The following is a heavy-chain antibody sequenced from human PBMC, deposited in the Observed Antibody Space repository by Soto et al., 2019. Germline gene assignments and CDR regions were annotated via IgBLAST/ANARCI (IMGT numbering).Heavy chain of an antibody. D-gene: IGHD6-19*01. CDR1: GFIFSSYA. Sequence: EVQLLESGGGLVQPGGSLRLSCAASGFIFSSYAMSWVRQAPGKGLEWVSAISGSGTTAYYADSVKGRFTFSRDNSKNTRDRQMNSLRAEDTAVYDCAKTTDGWCSAFEIWGQGTMVTVSS. CDR2: ISGSGTTA. J-gene: IGHJ3*02. V-gene: IGHV3-23*01. CDR3: AKTTDGWCSAFEI.